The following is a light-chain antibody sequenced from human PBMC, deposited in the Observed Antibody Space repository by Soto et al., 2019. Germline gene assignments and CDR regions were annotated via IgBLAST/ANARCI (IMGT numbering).Light chain of an antibody. CDR1: QSISTY. CDR3: QQSYTTPRT. CDR2: AAS. J-gene: IGKJ1*01. Sequence: DIQMTQSPSSLSASVGDSVTITCRASQSISTYLNWYQQKPGKAPRLLIYAASTLHRGVPSEFSGSGSGTVFTLTISSLQPEDFATYYCQQSYTTPRTFGQGTKVEIK. V-gene: IGKV1-39*01.